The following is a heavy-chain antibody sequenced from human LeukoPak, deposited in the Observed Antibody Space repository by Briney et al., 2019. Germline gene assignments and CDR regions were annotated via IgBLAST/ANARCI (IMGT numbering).Heavy chain of an antibody. J-gene: IGHJ4*02. CDR3: ARDEDYYDSSDGDY. CDR2: INPNSGGT. Sequence: ASVKVSRKASGYTFTGYYMHWVRQAPGQGLEWMGRINPNSGGTNYAQKFQGRVTMTRDTSISTAYMELSRLRSDDTAVYYCARDEDYYDSSDGDYWGQGTLVTVSS. V-gene: IGHV1-2*06. D-gene: IGHD3-22*01. CDR1: GYTFTGYY.